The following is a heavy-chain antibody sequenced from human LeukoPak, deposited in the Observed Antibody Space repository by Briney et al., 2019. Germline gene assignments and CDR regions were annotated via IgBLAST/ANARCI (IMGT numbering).Heavy chain of an antibody. D-gene: IGHD6-13*01. V-gene: IGHV4-59*08. CDR2: IYYGGST. Sequence: PSETLSLTCTVSGGSISSYYWSWIRQPPGKGLEWIGYIYYGGSTNYNPSLKSRVTISVDTSKNQFSLKLSSVTAADTAVYYCARGAAGTRNWFDPWGQGTLVTVSS. J-gene: IGHJ5*02. CDR3: ARGAAGTRNWFDP. CDR1: GGSISSYY.